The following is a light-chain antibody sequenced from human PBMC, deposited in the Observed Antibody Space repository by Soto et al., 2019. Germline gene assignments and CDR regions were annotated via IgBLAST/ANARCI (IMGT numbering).Light chain of an antibody. CDR2: DVS. CDR3: SSYTSSNTYV. V-gene: IGLV2-18*02. CDR1: SSDVGSYNR. J-gene: IGLJ1*01. Sequence: QSALTQPPSVSGSPGHSVAISCTGTSSDVGSYNRVSWYQQPPGSAPKLMIYDVSNRPSGVPDRLSGSKSGNAASLTISGLQAEDEADYYCSSYTSSNTYVFGTGTKLTVL.